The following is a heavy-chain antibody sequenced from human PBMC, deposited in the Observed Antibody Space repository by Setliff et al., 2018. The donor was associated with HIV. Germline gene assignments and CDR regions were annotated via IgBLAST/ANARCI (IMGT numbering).Heavy chain of an antibody. Sequence: GGSLRLSCAASGLTFTEYTMNWVRQAPGKGLQWVSSISSTSTYLHYADSVKGRFTISRDNAKNTLYMQMNSLRAEDTAVYYCARPYTVWVYGMDVWGQGTTVTVSS. CDR3: ARPYTVWVYGMDV. J-gene: IGHJ6*02. CDR1: GLTFTEYT. V-gene: IGHV3-21*01. CDR2: ISSTSTYL. D-gene: IGHD2-8*01.